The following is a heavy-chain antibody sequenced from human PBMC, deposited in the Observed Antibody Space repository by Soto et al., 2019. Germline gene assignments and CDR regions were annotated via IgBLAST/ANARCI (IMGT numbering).Heavy chain of an antibody. V-gene: IGHV3-23*01. D-gene: IGHD2-2*01. Sequence: GGSLRLSCVVSGFTFSNYGMSWVRQAPGKGLEWVASISGAGGRIYNEDSVKGRFTISRDNSKNSVYLQMNSLRADDTAVYYCANWVEGTMPYFDYWGQGTPVTVSS. J-gene: IGHJ4*02. CDR2: ISGAGGRI. CDR3: ANWVEGTMPYFDY. CDR1: GFTFSNYG.